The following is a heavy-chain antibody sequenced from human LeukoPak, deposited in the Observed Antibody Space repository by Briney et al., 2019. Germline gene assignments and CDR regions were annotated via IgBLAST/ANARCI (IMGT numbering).Heavy chain of an antibody. V-gene: IGHV3-11*01. Sequence: PGGSLRLSCAPSGFTFSDYYMTWIRQAPDKRLEWISHITTGLGATYYADSVKGRFTISRDNAKKSLYLQMNSLRAEDTAIYYCARGHYEMDVWGQGTTVTVSS. CDR3: ARGHYEMDV. J-gene: IGHJ6*02. CDR1: GFTFSDYY. CDR2: ITTGLGAT.